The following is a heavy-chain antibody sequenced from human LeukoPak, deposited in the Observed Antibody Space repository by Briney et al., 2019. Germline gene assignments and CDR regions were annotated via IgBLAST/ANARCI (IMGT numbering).Heavy chain of an antibody. J-gene: IGHJ4*02. Sequence: GESLRLSCAASGFTFSSYAMSWVRQAPGKGLEWVSAISGSGGSTYYADSVNGRFTISRDNSKNTLYLQMNSLRAEDTAVYYCAKASLSDYSSCWYYWGQGTLVTVSS. CDR2: ISGSGGST. V-gene: IGHV3-23*01. D-gene: IGHD6-19*01. CDR1: GFTFSSYA. CDR3: AKASLSDYSSCWYY.